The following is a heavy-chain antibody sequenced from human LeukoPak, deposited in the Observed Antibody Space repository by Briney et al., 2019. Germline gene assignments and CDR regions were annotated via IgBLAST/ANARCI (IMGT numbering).Heavy chain of an antibody. D-gene: IGHD2-2*01. CDR2: ISGSGGST. V-gene: IGHV3-23*01. J-gene: IGHJ4*02. CDR3: AKTDQYQLLSSFDY. Sequence: GGSLRLSCAASGFTFSSYAMSWVRQAPGKGLEWVSAISGSGGSTYYADSVKGRFTISRDNSKNTLYLQMNSQRAEDTAVYYCAKTDQYQLLSSFDYWGQGTLVTVSS. CDR1: GFTFSSYA.